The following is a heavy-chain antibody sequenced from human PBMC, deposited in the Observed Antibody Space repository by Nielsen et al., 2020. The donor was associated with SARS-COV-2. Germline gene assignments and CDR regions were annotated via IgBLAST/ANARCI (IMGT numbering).Heavy chain of an antibody. V-gene: IGHV3-15*01. CDR1: GFTFSNAW. CDR2: IQSKTDGGTT. Sequence: GALKISCAASGFTFSNAWMTWVRQAPGRGLEWVGRIQSKTDGGTTDYAAPVKGRFTISRDDSKNTLYLQMNSLKTEDTAVYYCTTAPELELIPFDDWGQGTLVTVSS. J-gene: IGHJ4*02. CDR3: TTAPELELIPFDD. D-gene: IGHD1-1*01.